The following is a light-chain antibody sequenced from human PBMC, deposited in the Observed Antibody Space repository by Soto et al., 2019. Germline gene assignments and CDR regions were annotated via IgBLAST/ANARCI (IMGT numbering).Light chain of an antibody. CDR1: QDISSW. J-gene: IGKJ1*01. CDR3: QQASSFPT. V-gene: IGKV1D-12*01. Sequence: DIQMTQSPSSVSAFVGDRVTITCRASQDISSWLGWYQQKPGKAPQLLIYAASSLQSGVPSRFSGSGSGTYFTLTITSLQPEDFATYFCQQASSFPTFGQGTRVELK. CDR2: AAS.